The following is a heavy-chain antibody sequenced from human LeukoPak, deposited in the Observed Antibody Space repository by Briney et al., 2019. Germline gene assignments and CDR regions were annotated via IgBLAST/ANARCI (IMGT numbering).Heavy chain of an antibody. CDR2: MNPDSGRT. V-gene: IGHV1-8*03. CDR3: ARDKRGDAFDL. Sequence: ASVKVSCKASGYTFSSDDINWVRQATGQGPEWMGWMNPDSGRTDYAPKFQGRVSFTRNTSINAAYMELSPLTSEDTAVYYCARDKRGDAFDLWGQGTMVTVSS. J-gene: IGHJ3*01. CDR1: GYTFSSDD.